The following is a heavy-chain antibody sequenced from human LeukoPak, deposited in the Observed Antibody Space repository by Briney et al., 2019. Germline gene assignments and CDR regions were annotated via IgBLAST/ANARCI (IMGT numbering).Heavy chain of an antibody. CDR1: GYTFTSYY. V-gene: IGHV1-46*01. CDR3: ARDQGYCSSTSCYHWFDP. CDR2: SNPRGGST. D-gene: IGHD2-2*01. Sequence: GASVTVSFKASGYTFTSYYMHWVRQAPGQGLERMGLSNPRGGSTRYAQQLQGRVTMTRDMSTSAVYMELSSLRSEDTAVYYCARDQGYCSSTSCYHWFDPWGQGTLVTVSS. J-gene: IGHJ5*02.